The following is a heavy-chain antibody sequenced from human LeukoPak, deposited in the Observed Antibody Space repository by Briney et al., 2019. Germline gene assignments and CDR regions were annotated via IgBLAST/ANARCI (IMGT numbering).Heavy chain of an antibody. CDR1: GFTVSSNY. J-gene: IGHJ4*02. CDR2: IYSGGST. CDR3: AREGIAARRSYFDY. Sequence: GGSLRLSCAVSGFTVSSNYMSWVRQAPGKGLEWVSVIYSGGSTYYADSVKGRFTISRDNSKNTLYLQMNSLRAEDTAVYYCAREGIAARRSYFDYWGQGTLVTVSS. V-gene: IGHV3-66*01. D-gene: IGHD6-6*01.